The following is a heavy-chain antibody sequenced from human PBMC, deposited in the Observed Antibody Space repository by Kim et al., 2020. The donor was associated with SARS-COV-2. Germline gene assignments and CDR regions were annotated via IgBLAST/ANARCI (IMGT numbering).Heavy chain of an antibody. CDR3: ARLGRIQLWLSNWYFDL. J-gene: IGHJ2*01. D-gene: IGHD5-18*01. V-gene: IGHV4-39*01. CDR1: GGSISSSSYY. CDR2: IYYSGST. Sequence: SETLSLTCTVSGGSISSSSYYWGWIRQPPGKGLEWIGSIYYSGSTYYNPSLKSRVTISVDTSKNQFSLKLSSVTAAGTAVYYCARLGRIQLWLSNWYFDLWGRGTLVTVSS.